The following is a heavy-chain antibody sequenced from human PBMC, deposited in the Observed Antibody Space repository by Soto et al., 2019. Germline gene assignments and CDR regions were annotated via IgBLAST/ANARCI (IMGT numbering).Heavy chain of an antibody. CDR1: GYTFTSYG. J-gene: IGHJ4*02. D-gene: IGHD2-15*01. CDR2: ISAYNGNT. CDR3: ARVADIVVEVAATRKVNYFDY. Sequence: ASVKVSCKASGYTFTSYGISWVRQAPGQGLEWMGWISAYNGNTNYAQKLQGRVTMTTDTSTSTAYMELRSLRSDDTAVYYCARVADIVVEVAATRKVNYFDYWGQGTLVTVSS. V-gene: IGHV1-18*04.